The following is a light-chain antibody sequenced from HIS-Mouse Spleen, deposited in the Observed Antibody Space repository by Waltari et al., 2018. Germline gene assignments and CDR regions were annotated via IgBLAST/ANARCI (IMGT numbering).Light chain of an antibody. Sequence: QSVLTQPPSVPGAPGQRVTISSTGSSSNIGAGYDVHWYQQLPGTAPKLLIYGNSNRPSGVPDRFSGSKSGTSASLAITGLQAEDEADYYCQSYDSSLSGYVFGTGTKVTVL. CDR2: GNS. J-gene: IGLJ1*01. V-gene: IGLV1-40*01. CDR1: SSNIGAGYD. CDR3: QSYDSSLSGYV.